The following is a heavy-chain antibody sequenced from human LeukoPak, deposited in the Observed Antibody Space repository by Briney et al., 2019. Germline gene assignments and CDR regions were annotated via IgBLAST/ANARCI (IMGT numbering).Heavy chain of an antibody. V-gene: IGHV3-23*01. CDR3: AKVWTSGSSRCCDY. J-gene: IGHJ4*02. Sequence: PGGSLRLSCVASGFTFSNYAMTWVRQSPGKGLEWVSGISGSGGSPYYADSVKGRFTISRDNSKNTLYLQMNSLRAEDTAVYYCAKVWTSGSSRCCDYWGQGTLVTVSS. D-gene: IGHD6-19*01. CDR1: GFTFSNYA. CDR2: ISGSGGSP.